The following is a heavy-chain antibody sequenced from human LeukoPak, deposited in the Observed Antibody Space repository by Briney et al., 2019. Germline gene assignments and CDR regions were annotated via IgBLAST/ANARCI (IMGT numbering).Heavy chain of an antibody. CDR3: ARMMSYSSGCTLFDY. CDR1: GGSISSYY. D-gene: IGHD6-19*01. Sequence: PSETLSLTCTVSGGSISSYYWSWIRQPPGKGLDWIGYIYYSGSTNYNPSLKSRVTISVDTSKNQFSLKLSSVTAADTAVYYCARMMSYSSGCTLFDYWGQGTLVTVSS. J-gene: IGHJ4*02. V-gene: IGHV4-59*01. CDR2: IYYSGST.